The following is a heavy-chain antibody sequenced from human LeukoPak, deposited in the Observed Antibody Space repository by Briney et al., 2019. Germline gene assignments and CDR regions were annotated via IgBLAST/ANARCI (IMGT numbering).Heavy chain of an antibody. D-gene: IGHD2-2*01. CDR3: ASTGVVPAAPYYFDY. J-gene: IGHJ4*02. V-gene: IGHV1-2*02. CDR1: GYTFTGYY. CDR2: INPNSGGT. Sequence: ASVKVSCKASGYTFTGYYMHWVRQAPGQGLEWMGWINPNSGGTNYAQKFQGRVTMTRDTSISTAYMELSRLRSDDTAVYYCASTGVVPAAPYYFDYWGQGTLVTASS.